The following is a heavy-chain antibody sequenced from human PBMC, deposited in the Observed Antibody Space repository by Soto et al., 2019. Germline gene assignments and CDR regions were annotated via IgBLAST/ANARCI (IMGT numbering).Heavy chain of an antibody. Sequence: PGGSLRLSCAASGFTFSSYAMSWVRQAPGKGLEWVSAISGSGGSTYYADSVKGRFTISRDNSKNTLYLQMNSLRAEDTAVYYCAKVLVKSDSKMYYFDYWGQGTLVTVSS. CDR3: AKVLVKSDSKMYYFDY. CDR1: GFTFSSYA. V-gene: IGHV3-23*01. D-gene: IGHD3-22*01. CDR2: ISGSGGST. J-gene: IGHJ4*02.